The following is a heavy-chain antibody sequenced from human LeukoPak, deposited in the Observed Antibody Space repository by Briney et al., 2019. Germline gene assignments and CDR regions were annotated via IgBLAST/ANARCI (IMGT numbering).Heavy chain of an antibody. Sequence: GGSLRLSCPASGFTFCSYPMSWVRQAPGKGLELVSAISAGGGSTYYADSVKGRFSISRDASKNTLYLQMNSLRADDTALYYCAKKYCGGGSCYSSLDCWGQGTLVTVSS. CDR1: GFTFCSYP. V-gene: IGHV3-23*01. CDR3: AKKYCGGGSCYSSLDC. CDR2: ISAGGGST. J-gene: IGHJ4*02. D-gene: IGHD2-15*01.